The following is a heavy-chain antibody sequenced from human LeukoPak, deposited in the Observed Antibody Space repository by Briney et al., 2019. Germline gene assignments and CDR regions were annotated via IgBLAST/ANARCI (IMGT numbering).Heavy chain of an antibody. CDR1: GFTFSSYW. CDR2: INSDGSST. D-gene: IGHD6-19*01. V-gene: IGHV3-74*01. CDR3: AREARSSGSFDY. J-gene: IGHJ4*02. Sequence: PGGSLRLSCAASGFTFSSYWMHWVRQAPGKGLVWVSRINSDGSSTSYADSVKGRFAISRDNSKNMVYLQMNSLRAGDTAVYYCAREARSSGSFDYWGQGTLVTVSS.